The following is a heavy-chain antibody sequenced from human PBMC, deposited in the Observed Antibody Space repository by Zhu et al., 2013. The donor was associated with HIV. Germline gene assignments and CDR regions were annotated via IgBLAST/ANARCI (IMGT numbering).Heavy chain of an antibody. CDR1: GYTFTSYY. Sequence: QVQLVQSGAEVKKPGASVKVSCKASGYTFTSYYMHWVRQAPGQGLEWMGIINPSGGSTSYAQKFQGRVTMTRDTSTSTVYMELSSLRSEDTAVYYCARGSKSYCTNGVCYFDYWGQGTLVTVSS. CDR2: INPSGGST. J-gene: IGHJ4*02. D-gene: IGHD2-8*01. CDR3: ARGSKSYCTNGVCYFDY. V-gene: IGHV1-46*01.